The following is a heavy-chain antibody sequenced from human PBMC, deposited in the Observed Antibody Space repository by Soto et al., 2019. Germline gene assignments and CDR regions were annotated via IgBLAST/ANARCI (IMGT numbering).Heavy chain of an antibody. CDR3: AREGLAAGRFYFYGKYV. V-gene: IGHV3-33*01. CDR2: IWYDGSNK. J-gene: IGHJ6*02. D-gene: IGHD6-13*01. CDR1: GFTFSSYG. Sequence: GGSLRLSCAASGFTFSSYGIHWVRLAPGQGLGWVAVIWYDGSNKYYADSVKGRFTISRDNSKNTLYLQMNSLRAEDTAVYYCAREGLAAGRFYFYGKYVWGQVTTVTVSS.